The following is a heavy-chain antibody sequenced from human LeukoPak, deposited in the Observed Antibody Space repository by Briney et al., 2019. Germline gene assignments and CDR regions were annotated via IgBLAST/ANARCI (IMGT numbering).Heavy chain of an antibody. D-gene: IGHD6-13*01. CDR2: IKEDGNEK. CDR1: GFILSGYW. CDR3: ARVGGIAAAGPLRDI. Sequence: GGSLRLSCAASGFILSGYWMSWVRRAPGKGLEWVANIKEDGNEKYYVDSVKGRFTISRDNAKNSAYLQINSLRVEDTAVYYCARVGGIAAAGPLRDIWGQGTMVTVSS. V-gene: IGHV3-7*01. J-gene: IGHJ3*02.